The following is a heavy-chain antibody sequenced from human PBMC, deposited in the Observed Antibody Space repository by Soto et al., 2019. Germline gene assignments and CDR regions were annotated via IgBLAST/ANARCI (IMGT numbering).Heavy chain of an antibody. CDR2: IYYSGST. D-gene: IGHD4-17*01. V-gene: IGHV4-30-4*01. CDR1: GGSISSGDYY. J-gene: IGHJ3*02. Sequence: QVQLQESGPGLVKPSQTLSLTCTVSGGSISSGDYYWSWIRQPPGKGLEWIGYIYYSGSTYYNPSLKTRVTLSVDTSKNQFSLKLTSVTAADTAVYYCARETVTTTGDDAFDIWGQGTMVTVSS. CDR3: ARETVTTTGDDAFDI.